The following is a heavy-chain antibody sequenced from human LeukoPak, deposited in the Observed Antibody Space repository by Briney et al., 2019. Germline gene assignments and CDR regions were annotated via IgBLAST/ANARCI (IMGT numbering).Heavy chain of an antibody. CDR2: IIPIFGTA. J-gene: IGHJ2*01. CDR3: ARDGVVVVPAATPKVKPNWYFDL. Sequence: SVKVSCKASGGTFSSYAISWVRQAPGQGLEWMGGIIPIFGTANYAQKFQGRVTITADESTSTAYMELSSLSSEDTAVYYCARDGVVVVPAATPKVKPNWYFDLWGRGTLVTVSS. V-gene: IGHV1-69*13. D-gene: IGHD2-2*01. CDR1: GGTFSSYA.